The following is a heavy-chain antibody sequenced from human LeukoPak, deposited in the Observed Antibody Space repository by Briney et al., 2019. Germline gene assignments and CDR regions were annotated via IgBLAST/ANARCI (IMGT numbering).Heavy chain of an antibody. CDR3: ARARMEWLLPHGWFDP. J-gene: IGHJ5*02. Sequence: PGGSLRLSCAASGFTFSSYSMNWVRQAPGKGLEGIGSIYYSGSTYYNPSLKSRVTISVDTSKNQFSLKLSSVTAADTAVYYCARARMEWLLPHGWFDPWGQGTLVTVSS. CDR1: GFTFSSYS. D-gene: IGHD3-3*01. V-gene: IGHV4-39*07. CDR2: IYYSGST.